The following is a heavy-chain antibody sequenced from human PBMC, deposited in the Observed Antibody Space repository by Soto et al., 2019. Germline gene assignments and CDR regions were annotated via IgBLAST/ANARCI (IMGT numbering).Heavy chain of an antibody. CDR3: VRDRSYPFYFDS. D-gene: IGHD3-10*01. CDR1: GYTFTGYF. Sequence: ASVKVSCKASGYTFTGYFIHWVRQAPGQCLEWMGCINPYSGGTNSAQNFQGRVTMTRDTSISTAYMELTSLRSDDTAVYYCVRDRSYPFYFDSWGQGTLVTVSS. CDR2: INPYSGGT. V-gene: IGHV1-2*02. J-gene: IGHJ4*02.